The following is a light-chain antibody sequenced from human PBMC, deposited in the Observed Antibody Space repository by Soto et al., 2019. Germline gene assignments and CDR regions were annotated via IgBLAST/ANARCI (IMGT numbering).Light chain of an antibody. J-gene: IGLJ1*01. Sequence: QSALTQPASVSGSPGQSITISCNGTSSDVGGYNFVSWYQQHPGEAPKLIIFDVSHRPSGISTRFSGSKSGNTASLTISGLQAEDEADYYCSSYRIRSPPDYVFGTGTKVTVL. V-gene: IGLV2-14*03. CDR2: DVS. CDR3: SSYRIRSPPDYV. CDR1: SSDVGGYNF.